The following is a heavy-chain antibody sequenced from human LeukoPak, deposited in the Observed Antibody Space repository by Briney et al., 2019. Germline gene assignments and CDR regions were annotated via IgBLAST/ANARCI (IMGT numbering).Heavy chain of an antibody. CDR3: ASLMTTVVTPRAGVSGPFDY. CDR2: IYTSGST. J-gene: IGHJ4*02. D-gene: IGHD4-23*01. Sequence: SETLSLTCTVSGYSISNGYYWGWIRQPAGKGLEWIGRIYTSGSTHYNPSLESRITISVDKSKNQFSLKLSSVTAADTAVYYCASLMTTVVTPRAGVSGPFDYWGQGTLVTVSS. V-gene: IGHV4-4*07. CDR1: GYSISNGYY.